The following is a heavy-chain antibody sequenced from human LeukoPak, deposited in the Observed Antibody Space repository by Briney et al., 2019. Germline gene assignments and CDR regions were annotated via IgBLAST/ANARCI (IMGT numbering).Heavy chain of an antibody. Sequence: PSGTLSLTCAVSGGSISSSNWWSWVRQPPGKGLEWIGEIYHSGSTNYNPSLKSRVTISVDKSKNQFSLKLSSVTAADTAVYYCATQERVREAYFDYWGQGTLVTVSS. V-gene: IGHV4-4*02. CDR3: ATQERVREAYFDY. CDR2: IYHSGST. D-gene: IGHD3-10*01. J-gene: IGHJ4*02. CDR1: GGSISSSNW.